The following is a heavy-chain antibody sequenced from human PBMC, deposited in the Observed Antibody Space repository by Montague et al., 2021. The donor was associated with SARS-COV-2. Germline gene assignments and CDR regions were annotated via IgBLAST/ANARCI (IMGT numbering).Heavy chain of an antibody. CDR2: IYWDDDK. V-gene: IGHV2-5*02. J-gene: IGHJ4*02. D-gene: IGHD6-13*01. CDR3: ARRPRRIAAAAFDY. CDR1: GFSLSTSGVG. Sequence: PALVKPTQTLTLTCTFSGFSLSTSGVGVGWIRQPPGKALEWLALIYWDDDKRYSPSLKSRLTITKDPSKNQVVLTMTNMDPVDTATYYCARRPRRIAAAAFDYWGQGTLVTVSS.